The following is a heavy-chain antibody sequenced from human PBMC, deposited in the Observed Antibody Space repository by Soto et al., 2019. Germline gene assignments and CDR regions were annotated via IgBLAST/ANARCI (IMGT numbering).Heavy chain of an antibody. CDR3: ARRANYYYYSMDV. J-gene: IGHJ6*02. CDR2: IYYSGST. CDR1: GGSISSSSYY. D-gene: IGHD5-12*01. V-gene: IGHV4-39*01. Sequence: QLQLQESGPGLVKPSETLSLTCTVSGGSISSSSYYWGWIRQPPGKGLEWIGSIYYSGSTYYNPSLKSRVTIAVDTSKNQFSRKLSSVTAADTAVYYCARRANYYYYSMDVWGQGTTVTVSS.